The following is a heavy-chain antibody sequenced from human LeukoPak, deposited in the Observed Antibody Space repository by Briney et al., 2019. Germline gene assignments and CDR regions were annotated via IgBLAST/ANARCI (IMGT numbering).Heavy chain of an antibody. V-gene: IGHV3-49*04. D-gene: IGHD3-3*01. Sequence: PGGSLRLSCTASGFTFGDYAMSWVRQAPGKGLEWVGFIRSKAYGGTTEYAASVKGRFTISRDDSKSIAYLQMNSLKTEDTAVYYCTRVPDTYYDFWSGYFPTSYYYYGMDVWGQGTTVTVSS. J-gene: IGHJ6*02. CDR3: TRVPDTYYDFWSGYFPTSYYYYGMDV. CDR2: IRSKAYGGTT. CDR1: GFTFGDYA.